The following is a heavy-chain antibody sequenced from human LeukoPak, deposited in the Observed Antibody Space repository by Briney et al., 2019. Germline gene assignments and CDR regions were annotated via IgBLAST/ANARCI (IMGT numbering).Heavy chain of an antibody. J-gene: IGHJ4*02. Sequence: PGGSLRVSCAASGFTFSIYAMSWVRDAPGKGLEWVAFIRYDGSNKYYADSVKGRFTSSRDNSKNTLYLQMNSLRADDTAVYYCAKDLRKAQLWFYYFVYSGQGALVTVSS. CDR1: GFTFSIYA. CDR2: IRYDGSNK. D-gene: IGHD5-18*01. V-gene: IGHV3-30*02. CDR3: AKDLRKAQLWFYYFVY.